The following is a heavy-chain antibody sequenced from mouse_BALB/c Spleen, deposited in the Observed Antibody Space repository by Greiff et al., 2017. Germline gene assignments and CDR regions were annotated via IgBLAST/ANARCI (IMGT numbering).Heavy chain of an antibody. D-gene: IGHD2-14*01. J-gene: IGHJ4*01. V-gene: IGHV1-7*01. CDR3: ARLEYRYDYYAMDY. Sequence: QVQLQQSGPELVKPGASVKMSCKASGYTFTSYWMHWVKQRPGQGLEWIGYINPSTGYTEYNQKFKDKATLTADKSSSTAYMQLSSLTSEDSAVYYCARLEYRYDYYAMDYWGQGTSVTVSS. CDR1: GYTFTSYW. CDR2: INPSTGYT.